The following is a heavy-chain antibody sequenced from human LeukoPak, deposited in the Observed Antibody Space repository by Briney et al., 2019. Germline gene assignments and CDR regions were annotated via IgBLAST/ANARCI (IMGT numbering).Heavy chain of an antibody. D-gene: IGHD4-17*01. J-gene: IGHJ4*02. CDR1: GFTFSSYW. CDR3: ARVQSYGDYRY. CDR2: IKQDGSEK. Sequence: PGGSLKLSCAASGFTFSSYWMSWVRQAPGKGLEWVANIKQDGSEKYYVDSVKGRFTISRDNAKNSLYLQMNSLRAEDTAVYYCARVQSYGDYRYWGQGTLVTVSS. V-gene: IGHV3-7*01.